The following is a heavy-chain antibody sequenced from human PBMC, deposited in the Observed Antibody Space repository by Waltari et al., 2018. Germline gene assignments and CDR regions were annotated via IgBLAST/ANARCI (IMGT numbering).Heavy chain of an antibody. V-gene: IGHV4-39*01. J-gene: IGHJ4*02. Sequence: QLQLQESGPGLVKPSETLSLTCTVSGGSISSSSYYWGWIRQPPGKGLEWIGSSYYSGSTYYNPSLKSRVTISVDTSKNQFSLKLSSVTAADTAVYYCARMTSSGWYDNWGQGTLVTVSS. CDR2: SYYSGST. D-gene: IGHD6-19*01. CDR3: ARMTSSGWYDN. CDR1: GGSISSSSYY.